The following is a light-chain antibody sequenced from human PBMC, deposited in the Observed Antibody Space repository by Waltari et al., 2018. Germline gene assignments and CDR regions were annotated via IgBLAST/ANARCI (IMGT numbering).Light chain of an antibody. CDR2: EVS. Sequence: QSALTQPASVSGSPGQSITISCTGTSSDGGGYNYASWYQQHPGKAPKLMIYEVSNRPSGVSTRFSGSKSGNTASLTISGLQAEDEADYYCSSYTSSSTLVFGGGTKLTVL. CDR1: SSDGGGYNY. V-gene: IGLV2-14*01. J-gene: IGLJ2*01. CDR3: SSYTSSSTLV.